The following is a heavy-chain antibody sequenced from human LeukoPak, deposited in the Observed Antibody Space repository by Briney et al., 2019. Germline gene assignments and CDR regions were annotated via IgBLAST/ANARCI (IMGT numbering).Heavy chain of an antibody. J-gene: IGHJ3*02. V-gene: IGHV3-23*01. CDR3: AKVRCGGDCYNYAFDI. D-gene: IGHD2-21*01. CDR2: ISGSGGST. CDR1: GFTFSSYA. Sequence: GGSLRLSCAASGFTFSSYAMSWVRQAPGKGLEWVSAISGSGGSTYYADSVKGRFTISRDNSKNTLYLQMNSLRAEDTAVYYCAKVRCGGDCYNYAFDIWGQGTMVTVSS.